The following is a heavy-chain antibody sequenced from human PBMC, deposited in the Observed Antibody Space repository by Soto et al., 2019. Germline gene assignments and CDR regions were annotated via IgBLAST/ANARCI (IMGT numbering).Heavy chain of an antibody. CDR3: ARSTEVDFWSGYSGDFDY. Sequence: SETLSLTCTVSGGSISSSSYYWGWTRQPPGKGLEWIGSIYYSGSTYYNPSLKSRVTISVDTSKNQFSLKLSSVTAADTAVYYCARSTEVDFWSGYSGDFDYWGQGTLVTVSS. CDR1: GGSISSSSYY. V-gene: IGHV4-39*01. CDR2: IYYSGST. D-gene: IGHD3-3*01. J-gene: IGHJ4*02.